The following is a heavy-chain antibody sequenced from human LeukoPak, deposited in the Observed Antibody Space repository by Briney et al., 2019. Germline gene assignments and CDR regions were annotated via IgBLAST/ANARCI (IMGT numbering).Heavy chain of an antibody. D-gene: IGHD3-10*01. CDR1: GGTFSSYA. CDR2: IIPIFGTA. CDR3: ARGAIGSGNHRDYYYYGMDV. Sequence: GASVKVSCKASGGTFSSYAISWVRQAPGQGLEWMGGIIPIFGTANCAQKVQGRVTITADESTSTAYMELSSLRSEDTAVYYCARGAIGSGNHRDYYYYGMDVWGKGTTVTVSS. J-gene: IGHJ6*04. V-gene: IGHV1-69*13.